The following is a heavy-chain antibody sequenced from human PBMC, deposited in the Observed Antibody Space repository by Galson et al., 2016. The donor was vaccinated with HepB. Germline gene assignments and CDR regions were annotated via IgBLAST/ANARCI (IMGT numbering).Heavy chain of an antibody. D-gene: IGHD5-18*01. CDR3: ARPHHPASYSYGYLY. J-gene: IGHJ4*02. CDR1: GYSFTTYW. CDR2: IYPGDSDT. Sequence: QSGAEVKKPGESLKISCKGSGYSFTTYWIAWVRQMPGKGLEWMGIIYPGDSDTTYSPSFQGQVTISADKSIRTAYLQWSSLKASDTAMYYCARPHHPASYSYGYLYWGQGTLVTVSS. V-gene: IGHV5-51*01.